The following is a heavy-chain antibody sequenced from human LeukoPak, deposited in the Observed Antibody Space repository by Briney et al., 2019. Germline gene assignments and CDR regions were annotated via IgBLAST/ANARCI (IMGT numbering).Heavy chain of an antibody. CDR3: ARDPSYYDSKLPYYYMDV. D-gene: IGHD3-22*01. CDR1: GFTFSSYS. V-gene: IGHV3-21*01. Sequence: PGGSLTLSCAASGFTFSSYSMNWVRQAPGKGLEWVSSISSSSSYIYYADSVKGRFTISRDNAKNSLYLQMNSLRAEDTAVYYCARDPSYYDSKLPYYYMDVWGKGTTVTVSS. CDR2: ISSSSSYI. J-gene: IGHJ6*03.